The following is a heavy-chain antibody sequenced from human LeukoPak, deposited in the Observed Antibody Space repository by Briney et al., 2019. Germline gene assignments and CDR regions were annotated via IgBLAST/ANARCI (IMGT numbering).Heavy chain of an antibody. CDR3: ARGEQWLAYFDY. CDR1: GDSVSGHY. J-gene: IGHJ4*02. Sequence: SETLSLTCTVSGDSVSGHYWSWIRQTPGKGLEWIGYIYYSGSTNYNPSLKSRVTISVDTSKNQFSLKLSSVTAADTAVYYCARGEQWLAYFDYWGRGTLVTVSS. V-gene: IGHV4-59*02. D-gene: IGHD6-19*01. CDR2: IYYSGST.